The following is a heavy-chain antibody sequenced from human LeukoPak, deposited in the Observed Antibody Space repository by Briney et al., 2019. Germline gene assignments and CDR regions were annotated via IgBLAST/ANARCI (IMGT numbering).Heavy chain of an antibody. CDR3: AKDRTVTTNYFDY. D-gene: IGHD4-17*01. CDR1: GFTVSSNS. CDR2: IRYDGSNK. Sequence: GGSLRLSCTVSGFTVSSNSMSWVRQAPGKGLEWVAFIRYDGSNKYYADSVKGRFTISRDNSKNTLYLQMNSLRAEDTAVYYCAKDRTVTTNYFDYWGQGTLVTVSS. J-gene: IGHJ4*02. V-gene: IGHV3-30*02.